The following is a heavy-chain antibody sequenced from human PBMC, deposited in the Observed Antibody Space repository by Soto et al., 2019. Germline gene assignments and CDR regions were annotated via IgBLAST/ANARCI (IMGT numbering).Heavy chain of an antibody. J-gene: IGHJ4*02. CDR3: AIGPRMWLAGGGY. Sequence: NPSETLSLTCAVYGGSFSGYYWSWIRQPPGKGLEWLGEINHSGITGYNPSLKSRITISIDTSKKQFSLKLNSVTAADTAVYYCAIGPRMWLAGGGYWGQGTQVTVSS. CDR2: INHSGIT. D-gene: IGHD6-19*01. CDR1: GGSFSGYY. V-gene: IGHV4-34*01.